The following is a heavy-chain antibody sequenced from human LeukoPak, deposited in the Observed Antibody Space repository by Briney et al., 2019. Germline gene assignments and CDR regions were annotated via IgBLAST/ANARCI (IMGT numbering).Heavy chain of an antibody. V-gene: IGHV5-51*01. J-gene: IGHJ4*02. CDR2: IYHGDSDP. Sequence: GESLNISCTGCGYTFTTYWIGWVRQIRGKGLGWMGIIYHGDSDPSYSPSFQGQVTISADTSISTAYLQWSSLKASDSAMYYCVRHGLGSSWFGFDYWGQGTLVTVSS. D-gene: IGHD6-13*01. CDR1: GYTFTTYW. CDR3: VRHGLGSSWFGFDY.